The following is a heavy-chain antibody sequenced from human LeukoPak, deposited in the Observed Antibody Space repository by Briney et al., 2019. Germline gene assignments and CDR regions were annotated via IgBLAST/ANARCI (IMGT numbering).Heavy chain of an antibody. J-gene: IGHJ6*03. CDR2: ISAYNGNT. D-gene: IGHD2-2*01. CDR3: ARGHIVVVPAAYYYYYMDV. V-gene: IGHV1-18*01. Sequence: ASVKVSCKASGYTFTSYGISWVRQAPGQGLEWMGWISAYNGNTNYAQKLQGRVTMTTDTSTSTAYMELRSLRSDDTAVYYCARGHIVVVPAAYYYYYMDVWGKGTTVTVSS. CDR1: GYTFTSYG.